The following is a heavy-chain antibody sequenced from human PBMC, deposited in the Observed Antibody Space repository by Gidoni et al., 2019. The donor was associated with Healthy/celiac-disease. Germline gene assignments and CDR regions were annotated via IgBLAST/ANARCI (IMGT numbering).Heavy chain of an antibody. CDR1: GFTFSSYA. Sequence: EVQLLESGGGLVQPVGSLILSCAASGFTFSSYAMSWVRQAPGKGLEWVSAISGSGGSTYYADYVKGRFTISRDNSKNTLYLQMNSLRAEDTAVYYCATEDDFWSGYYFDYWGQGTLVTVSS. D-gene: IGHD3-3*01. V-gene: IGHV3-23*01. J-gene: IGHJ4*02. CDR3: ATEDDFWSGYYFDY. CDR2: ISGSGGST.